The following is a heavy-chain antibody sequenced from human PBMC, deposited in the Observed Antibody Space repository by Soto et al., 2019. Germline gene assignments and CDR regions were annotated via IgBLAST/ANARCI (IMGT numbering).Heavy chain of an antibody. J-gene: IGHJ4*02. D-gene: IGHD4-17*01. CDR1: KGTIRDLNW. V-gene: IGHV4-4*02. Sequence: AFETHRLTNAVAKGTIRDLNWWSWGRQPPGKGLEWIGEIYHSGSTNYNPSLKSRVTISVDKSKNQFSLKLSSVTAADTAVYYCARVYGDYVAIDYWGQGTLVTVSS. CDR3: ARVYGDYVAIDY. CDR2: IYHSGST.